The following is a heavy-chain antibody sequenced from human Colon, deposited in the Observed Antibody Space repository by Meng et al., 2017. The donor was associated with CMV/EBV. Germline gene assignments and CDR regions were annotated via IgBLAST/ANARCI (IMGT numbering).Heavy chain of an antibody. CDR3: ARGADLDF. J-gene: IGHJ4*02. Sequence: GESLKISCAASGFTFETYSMHWVHQAPGKGLEWVSSISYSSSFIYYVDSLKGRFTISRDNAKNSLFLQMNSLRAEDTAVYYCARGADLDFWGQGTLVTVSS. CDR1: GFTFETYS. CDR2: ISYSSSFI. D-gene: IGHD4/OR15-4a*01. V-gene: IGHV3-21*01.